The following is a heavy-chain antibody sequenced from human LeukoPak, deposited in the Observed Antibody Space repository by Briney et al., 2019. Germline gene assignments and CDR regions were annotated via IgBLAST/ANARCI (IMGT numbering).Heavy chain of an antibody. J-gene: IGHJ2*01. V-gene: IGHV1-3*01. CDR1: GYTFTSYA. CDR2: INAGSGNT. CDR3: ARPIGYSSGGFDL. Sequence: GAPVKVSCKASGYTFTSYAMHWVRQAPGQRLEWMGWINAGSGNTKYSQNFQGRVTFTRDTSASTAYMELSSLRSEDTAVYYCARPIGYSSGGFDLWGRGTLVTVSS. D-gene: IGHD6-19*01.